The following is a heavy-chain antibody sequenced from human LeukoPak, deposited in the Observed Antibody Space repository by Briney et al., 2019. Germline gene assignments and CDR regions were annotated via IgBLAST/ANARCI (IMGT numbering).Heavy chain of an antibody. J-gene: IGHJ3*02. V-gene: IGHV3-13*01. CDR2: IGTDGDT. Sequence: PGGSLRLSCAASGFTFSSYDMHWVRHATGKGLEWVSAIGTDGDTFYPGSVKGRFTISRDNAENSFYLQMNSLRAEDTAVYYCARIGVDAFDIWGQGTMVTVSS. CDR1: GFTFSSYD. CDR3: ARIGVDAFDI.